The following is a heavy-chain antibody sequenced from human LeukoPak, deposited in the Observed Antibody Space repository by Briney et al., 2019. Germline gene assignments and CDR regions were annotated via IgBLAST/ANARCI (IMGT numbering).Heavy chain of an antibody. CDR1: GASVRNEY. CDR3: ARYDRGLFFFDD. V-gene: IGHV4-59*08. Sequence: SETLSLTCTVSGASVRNEYWSWLRQPPGKGLEWIGYIHYSGSSNYHPSLGRRATISLDTSKNQFSLKLDSATAADTAMYHCARYDRGLFFFDDWGQGTLVTVSS. D-gene: IGHD1-14*01. J-gene: IGHJ4*02. CDR2: IHYSGSS.